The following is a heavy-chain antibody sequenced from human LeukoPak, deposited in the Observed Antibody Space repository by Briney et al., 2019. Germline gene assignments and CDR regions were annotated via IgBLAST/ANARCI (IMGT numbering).Heavy chain of an antibody. J-gene: IGHJ4*02. CDR2: ISSSSSYI. Sequence: GGSLRLSCAVSGFTFSSYSMNWVRQAPGKGLEWVSSISSSSSYIYYADSMKGRSTISRDNAKNSLYLQMNSLRAEDTAVYYCAKQSFSGYFFDYWGQGTLVTVSS. D-gene: IGHD5-12*01. CDR3: AKQSFSGYFFDY. CDR1: GFTFSSYS. V-gene: IGHV3-21*01.